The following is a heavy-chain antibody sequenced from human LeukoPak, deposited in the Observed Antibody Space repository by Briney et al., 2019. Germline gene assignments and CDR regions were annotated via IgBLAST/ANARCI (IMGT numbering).Heavy chain of an antibody. J-gene: IGHJ4*02. D-gene: IGHD2-15*01. V-gene: IGHV3-23*01. CDR1: GFTFSTFA. CDR3: ATYRQVLLPFES. CDR2: IFPSGGEI. Sequence: RPGGSLRLSCAASGFTFSTFAMIWVRQPPGKGLEWVSSIFPSGGEIPYADSVSGRFTISSDNSKSTLSLQMNSQRAEDTAIYYCATYRQVLLPFESWGQGTLVTVSS.